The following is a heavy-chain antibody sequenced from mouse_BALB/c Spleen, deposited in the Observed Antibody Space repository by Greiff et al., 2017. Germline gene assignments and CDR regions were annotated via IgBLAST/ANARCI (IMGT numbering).Heavy chain of an antibody. CDR2: ISSGSSTI. D-gene: IGHD2-1*01. Sequence: EVKVVESGGGLVQPGGSRKLSCAASGFTFSSFGMHWVRQAPEKGLEWVAYISSGSSTIYYADTVKGRFTISRDNPKNTLFLQMTSLRSEDTAMYYCARWGNYRYFDVWGAGTTVTVSS. J-gene: IGHJ1*01. CDR3: ARWGNYRYFDV. CDR1: GFTFSSFG. V-gene: IGHV5-17*02.